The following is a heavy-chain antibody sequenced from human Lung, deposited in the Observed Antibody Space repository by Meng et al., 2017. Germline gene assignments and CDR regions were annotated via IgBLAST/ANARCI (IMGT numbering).Heavy chain of an antibody. V-gene: IGHV1-3*01. Sequence: QVQRGQSGAEGKKPGASVKVSGKAAGYTFTSYAMHWVRQAPGQRLEWMGWINAGNGNTKYSQKFQGRVTITRDTSASTAYMELSSLRSEDTAVYYCARGEGYCTNGVCSPGYWGQGTLVTVSS. J-gene: IGHJ4*02. CDR1: GYTFTSYA. CDR3: ARGEGYCTNGVCSPGY. CDR2: INAGNGNT. D-gene: IGHD2-8*01.